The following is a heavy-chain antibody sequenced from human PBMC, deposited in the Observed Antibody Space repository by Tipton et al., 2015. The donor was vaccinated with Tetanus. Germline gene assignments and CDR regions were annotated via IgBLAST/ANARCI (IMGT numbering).Heavy chain of an antibody. CDR1: GFTFSSNA. J-gene: IGHJ4*01. CDR3: ARDSSQGLIDFWSGFHDQIDY. Sequence: SLRLSCAASGFTFSSNAMHWVRQAPGKGLEWVAVIWFDGSQEKYADSVKGRFTISRDNSNSTLYLHMNSLRAGDTATYYCARDSSQGLIDFWSGFHDQIDYWGHGTLATVSS. V-gene: IGHV3-33*01. D-gene: IGHD3-3*01. CDR2: IWFDGSQE.